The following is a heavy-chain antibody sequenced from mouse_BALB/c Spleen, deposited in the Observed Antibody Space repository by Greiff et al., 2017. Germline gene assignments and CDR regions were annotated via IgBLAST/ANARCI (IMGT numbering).Heavy chain of an antibody. CDR3: ARNMIHYYGYYFDY. V-gene: IGHV3-2*02. Sequence: EVKLQESGPGLVKPSQSLSLTCTVTGYSITSDYAWNWIRQFPGNKLEWMGYISYSGSTSYNPSLKSRISITRDTSKNQFFLQLNSVTTEDTATYYCARNMIHYYGYYFDYWGQGTTLTVSS. CDR2: ISYSGST. J-gene: IGHJ2*01. CDR1: GYSITSDYA. D-gene: IGHD1-2*01.